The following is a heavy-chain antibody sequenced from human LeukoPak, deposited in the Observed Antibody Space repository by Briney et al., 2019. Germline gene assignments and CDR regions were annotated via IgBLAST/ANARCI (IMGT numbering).Heavy chain of an antibody. V-gene: IGHV4-34*01. CDR2: INHSGST. CDR1: GGSFSGYY. Sequence: PSETLSLTCVVYGGSFSGYYWSWIRQPPGKGLEWVGEINHSGSTNSNPSLKSRLTISVDTSKNQFPLRLSSVTAADTAVYYCARVSAVAVFDQWGQGTLVTVSS. J-gene: IGHJ4*02. D-gene: IGHD6-19*01. CDR3: ARVSAVAVFDQ.